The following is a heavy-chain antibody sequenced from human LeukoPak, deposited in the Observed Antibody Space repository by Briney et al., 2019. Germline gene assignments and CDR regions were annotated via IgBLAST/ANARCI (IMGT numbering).Heavy chain of an antibody. CDR2: IRSDGSTI. CDR1: GFSFSDYD. CDR3: AREGRGYYGDFDF. Sequence: GGSLRLSCSASGFSFSDYDMNWIRQAPGKGLEWVSYIRSDGSTIYDAASVRGRFSTSRNNAAQSLFLQMNSLRVDDTAAYYCAREGRGYYGDFDFWGQGTLVTVSS. V-gene: IGHV3-11*01. J-gene: IGHJ4*02. D-gene: IGHD3-22*01.